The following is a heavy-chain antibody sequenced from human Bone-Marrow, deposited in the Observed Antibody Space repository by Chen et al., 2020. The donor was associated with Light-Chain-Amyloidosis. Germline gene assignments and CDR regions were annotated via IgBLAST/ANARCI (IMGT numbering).Heavy chain of an antibody. D-gene: IGHD1-26*01. CDR2: ISSSSSTI. Sequence: VQLVESGGGLVQPGGSLRLLCAASGFTFSSYSMTWVRQAPGKGLEWVSYISSSSSTIYYADSVKGRFTISRDNAKNSLYLQMNSLRAEDTAVYYCAGSWRELLVSPYYYMDVWGKGTTVTVSS. V-gene: IGHV3-48*01. J-gene: IGHJ6*03. CDR3: AGSWRELLVSPYYYMDV. CDR1: GFTFSSYS.